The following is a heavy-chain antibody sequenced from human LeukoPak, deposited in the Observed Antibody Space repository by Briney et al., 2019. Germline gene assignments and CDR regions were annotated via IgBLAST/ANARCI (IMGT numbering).Heavy chain of an antibody. CDR3: AREDGYCSGGNCYSYFDS. J-gene: IGHJ4*02. D-gene: IGHD2-15*01. CDR2: IKKTGSET. Sequence: PGGSLRLSCAASGFTFSHFWMSWVRQAPGKGLERVAYIKKTGSETYYVDSVKGRFTITRDNTRNSLFLQMYSLRAEDTAVYFCAREDGYCSGGNCYSYFDSWGQGTLVTVSS. V-gene: IGHV3-7*01. CDR1: GFTFSHFW.